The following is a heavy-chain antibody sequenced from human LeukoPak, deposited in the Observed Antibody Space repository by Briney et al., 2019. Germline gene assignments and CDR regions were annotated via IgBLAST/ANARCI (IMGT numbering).Heavy chain of an antibody. CDR3: ARDRAAADLDY. CDR1: GCTFSSYG. D-gene: IGHD6-13*01. J-gene: IGHJ4*02. V-gene: IGHV3-33*01. Sequence: GGSLRLSCAASGCTFSSYGMHWVRQAPGKGLEWVAVIWYDGSNKFYADSVKGRFTISRDNSKNTLYLQMNSLRAEDTAVYYCARDRAAADLDYWGQGTLVTVSS. CDR2: IWYDGSNK.